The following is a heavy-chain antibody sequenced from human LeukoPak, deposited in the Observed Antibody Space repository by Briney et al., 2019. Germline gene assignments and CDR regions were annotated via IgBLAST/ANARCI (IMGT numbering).Heavy chain of an antibody. CDR1: GFTFTNAW. CDR2: IKSKGDGETI. CDR3: TTDLGLTMIRGVIVY. Sequence: TPGGSLRLSCAASGFTFTNAWMSWVRQAPGKGLEWVGRIKSKGDGETIDNAAPVKGRFTMSRDDSKATLYLQMNSLKAEDTAVYYCTTDLGLTMIRGVIVYWGQGALVTVSS. V-gene: IGHV3-15*01. J-gene: IGHJ4*02. D-gene: IGHD3-10*01.